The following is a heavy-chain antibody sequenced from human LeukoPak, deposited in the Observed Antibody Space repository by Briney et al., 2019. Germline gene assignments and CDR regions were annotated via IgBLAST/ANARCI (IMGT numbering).Heavy chain of an antibody. V-gene: IGHV3-23*01. CDR1: GFTFSSEA. Sequence: GGSLRLSCTVSGFTFSSEAMGWVRQLPGGGLEWVSTISPAGGTTYYAESMKGRFTISRDNSKSTLYLQMNNLGVEDTAVYYCTKVRSGSSNWALRVFDYWGQGTLVTVSS. CDR2: ISPAGGTT. CDR3: TKVRSGSSNWALRVFDY. J-gene: IGHJ4*02. D-gene: IGHD6-13*01.